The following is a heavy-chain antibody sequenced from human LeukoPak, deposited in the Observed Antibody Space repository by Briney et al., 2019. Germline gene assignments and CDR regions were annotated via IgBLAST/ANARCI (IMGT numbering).Heavy chain of an antibody. D-gene: IGHD4-11*01. V-gene: IGHV3-21*01. J-gene: IGHJ1*01. CDR3: ARDLGYTDDYLEYFQH. Sequence: GGSLRLSCAASGFTFSSYSMNWVRQAPGKGLEWVSSISSCSSYIYYADSVKGRFTISRGNAKNSLYLQMNSLRAEDTAVYYCARDLGYTDDYLEYFQHWGQGTLVTVSS. CDR1: GFTFSSYS. CDR2: ISSCSSYI.